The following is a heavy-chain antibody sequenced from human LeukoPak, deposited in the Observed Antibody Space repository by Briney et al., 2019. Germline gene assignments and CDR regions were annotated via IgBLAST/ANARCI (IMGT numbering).Heavy chain of an antibody. V-gene: IGHV4-39*07. CDR3: ARVNLLWFGERGNYFDY. Sequence: PSETLSLTCTVSGGSISSSSYYWGWIRQPPGKGLEWIGSIYYSGSTYYNPSLKSRVTISVDTSKNQFSLKLSSVTAADTAVYYCARVNLLWFGERGNYFDYWGQGTLVTVSS. CDR1: GGSISSSSYY. D-gene: IGHD3-10*01. J-gene: IGHJ4*02. CDR2: IYYSGST.